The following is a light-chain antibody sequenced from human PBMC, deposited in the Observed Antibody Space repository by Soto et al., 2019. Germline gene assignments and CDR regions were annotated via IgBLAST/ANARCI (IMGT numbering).Light chain of an antibody. CDR2: DAS. Sequence: EIVMTQSPATLSVSPGEGATLSCKASQNVYNNLAWYQQRPGQPPRLLIYDASTRATGISARFSGSEYGTECTLTISSLQSEDFAVYFCQQCRNWPLTFGGGTKVEIK. J-gene: IGKJ4*01. CDR3: QQCRNWPLT. V-gene: IGKV3-15*01. CDR1: QNVYNN.